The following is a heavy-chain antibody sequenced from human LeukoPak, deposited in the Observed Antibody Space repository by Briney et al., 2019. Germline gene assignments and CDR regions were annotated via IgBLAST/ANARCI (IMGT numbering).Heavy chain of an antibody. V-gene: IGHV3-53*01. Sequence: IYSSGITYYAESVKGRFTISRDNSKNTLFLQMNSLRAEDTAVYYCAKGRDSGSYGSFDYWGQGTLVTVSS. D-gene: IGHD1-26*01. CDR3: AKGRDSGSYGSFDY. J-gene: IGHJ4*02. CDR2: IYSSGIT.